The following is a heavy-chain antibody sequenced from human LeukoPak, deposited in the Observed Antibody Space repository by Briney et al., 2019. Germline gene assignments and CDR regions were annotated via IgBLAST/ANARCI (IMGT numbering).Heavy chain of an antibody. V-gene: IGHV1-8*03. CDR2: MNPNSGNT. J-gene: IGHJ6*03. CDR3: ARSYGDYYYYYMDV. D-gene: IGHD4-17*01. Sequence: GASVKVSCKASGYTFTSYDINWVRQATGQGLEWMGWMNPNSGNTGYAQKFQGRVTITRNTSISTVYMELSSLRSEDTAVYYCARSYGDYYYYYMDVWGKGTTVTISS. CDR1: GYTFTSYD.